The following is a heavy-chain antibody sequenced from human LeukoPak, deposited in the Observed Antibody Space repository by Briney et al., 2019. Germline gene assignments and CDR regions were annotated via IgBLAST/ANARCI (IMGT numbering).Heavy chain of an antibody. CDR1: GGTFTSHA. CDR2: IIPTLGVT. Sequence: SVKVSCKASGGTFTSHAISWVRQAPGQGLEWMGRIIPTLGVTTYAQKLQGRVTITADRSTSTAYMELSSLRSEDTAVYYCARDMDVGFGELVDSWGQGTLVTVSS. CDR3: ARDMDVGFGELVDS. V-gene: IGHV1-69*04. J-gene: IGHJ4*02. D-gene: IGHD3-10*01.